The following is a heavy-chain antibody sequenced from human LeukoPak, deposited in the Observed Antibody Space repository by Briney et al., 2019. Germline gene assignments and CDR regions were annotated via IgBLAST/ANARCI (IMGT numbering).Heavy chain of an antibody. V-gene: IGHV3-74*01. CDR2: INSDGINT. CDR3: ARDLGQYYDTSDNWFDP. Sequence: GGSLRLSCAASVFTFSNYWMHWFRQAPGKGLVWVSRINSDGINTSYADSVKGRFTISRDNAKNTLNLQMNSLRAEDTAVYYCARDLGQYYDTSDNWFDPWGQGTLVTVSS. CDR1: VFTFSNYW. D-gene: IGHD3-22*01. J-gene: IGHJ5*02.